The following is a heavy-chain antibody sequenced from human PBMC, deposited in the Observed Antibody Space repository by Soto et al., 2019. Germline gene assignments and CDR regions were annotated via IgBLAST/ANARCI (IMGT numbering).Heavy chain of an antibody. CDR3: ARQPDYNILTGYLYYFDY. CDR1: GYSFSSYW. V-gene: IGHV5-51*01. D-gene: IGHD3-9*01. J-gene: IGHJ4*02. Sequence: PGESLKISCNSSGYSFSSYWIGWVRQMPGKGLEWMGIIYPGDSDTRYNPSFQGQVTISVDKSTRTAYLEWSSLKASDTAMYYCARQPDYNILTGYLYYFDYWGQGTLVTVSS. CDR2: IYPGDSDT.